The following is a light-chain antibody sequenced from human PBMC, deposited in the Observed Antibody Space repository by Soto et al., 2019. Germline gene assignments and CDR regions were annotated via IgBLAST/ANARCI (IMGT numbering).Light chain of an antibody. Sequence: QLVLTQSPSASASLGASVKLTCTLSSGHSKYVIAWHQQQPEKGPRYLMKLNSDGSHSKGDWIPDRVSGSSSGAERYLTISSLQSEDEADSYWQIMDSGIRVFGGGIKVTVL. CDR1: SGHSKYV. CDR2: LNSDGSH. V-gene: IGLV4-69*01. CDR3: QIMDSGIRV. J-gene: IGLJ2*01.